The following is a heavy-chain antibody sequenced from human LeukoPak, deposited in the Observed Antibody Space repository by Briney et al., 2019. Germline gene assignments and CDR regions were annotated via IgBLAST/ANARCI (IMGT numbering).Heavy chain of an antibody. V-gene: IGHV4-59*12. D-gene: IGHD5-12*01. CDR1: GGSISSYY. J-gene: IGHJ5*02. CDR2: IYYSGST. CDR3: ARAGYSGCTP. Sequence: PSETLSLTCTVSGGSISSYYWSWIRQPPGKGLEWIGYIYYSGSTNYNPSLKSRVTISVDTSKNQFSLKLSSVTAADTAVYYCARAGYSGCTPWGQGTLVTVSS.